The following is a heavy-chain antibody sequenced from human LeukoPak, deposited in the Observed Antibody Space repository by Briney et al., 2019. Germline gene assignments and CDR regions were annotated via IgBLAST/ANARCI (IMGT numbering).Heavy chain of an antibody. Sequence: SETLSLTCTVSGGSISSSNYYWGWIRQPPGKGLEWIGTIYYSGSTYYNPSLRSRVTISVDTSKNQFSLRLSSVTAADTAVYYCAREYDSSGSVGYWGQGTLVTVSS. CDR1: GGSISSSNYY. CDR2: IYYSGST. CDR3: AREYDSSGSVGY. V-gene: IGHV4-39*07. D-gene: IGHD3-22*01. J-gene: IGHJ4*02.